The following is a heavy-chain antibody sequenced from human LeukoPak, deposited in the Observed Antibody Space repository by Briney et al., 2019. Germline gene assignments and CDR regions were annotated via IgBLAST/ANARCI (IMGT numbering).Heavy chain of an antibody. CDR3: AISQAPYYYDSSGYNKGHDY. D-gene: IGHD3-22*01. Sequence: GGSLRLSCAASGFTFSSYAMSWVRQAPGKGLEWVSAISGSGGSTYYADSVKGRSTISRGNSKNTLYQQMNSLRAEDTAVYYCAISQAPYYYDSSGYNKGHDYWGQGTLVTVSS. CDR1: GFTFSSYA. CDR2: ISGSGGST. V-gene: IGHV3-23*01. J-gene: IGHJ4*02.